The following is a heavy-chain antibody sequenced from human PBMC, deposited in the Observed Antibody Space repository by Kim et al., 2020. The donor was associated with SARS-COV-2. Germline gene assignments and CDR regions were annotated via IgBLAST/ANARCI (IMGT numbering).Heavy chain of an antibody. D-gene: IGHD3-22*01. Sequence: GGSLRLSCAASGFTFSNYAIHGVRQAPGKGLEWVAVIWHDESKKYYVDSVKGRFTISRDNSNNTLYLQMNSLRAEDTAVYYCAREGGNTGYYSIDSWGQGTLVTVSS. V-gene: IGHV3-33*01. CDR2: IWHDESKK. CDR3: AREGGNTGYYSIDS. J-gene: IGHJ5*01. CDR1: GFTFSNYA.